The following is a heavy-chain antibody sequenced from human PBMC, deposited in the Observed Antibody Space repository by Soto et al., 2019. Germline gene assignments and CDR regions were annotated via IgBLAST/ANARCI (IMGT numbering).Heavy chain of an antibody. CDR3: ARHLPKWLRFLTPPAFDI. Sequence: QLQLQESGPGLVKPSETLSLTCTVSGGSISSSSYYWGWIRQPPGKGLEWIGSIYYSGSTYYNPSLKSRVTISVDTSKNQFSLKLSSVTAADTAVYYCARHLPKWLRFLTPPAFDIWGQGTMVTVSS. CDR1: GGSISSSSYY. CDR2: IYYSGST. D-gene: IGHD5-12*01. V-gene: IGHV4-39*01. J-gene: IGHJ3*02.